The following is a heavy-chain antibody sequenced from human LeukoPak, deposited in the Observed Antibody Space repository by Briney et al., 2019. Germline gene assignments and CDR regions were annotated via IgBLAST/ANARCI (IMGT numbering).Heavy chain of an antibody. J-gene: IGHJ4*02. CDR1: GYTFTNYG. Sequence: ASVKVSCKASGYTFTNYGFIWVRQAPGQGLEWLGWISAYTGNTDYAQKLQGRVTLTTEASTTTAYMDLRSLRSDDTALYFRARSAVTGTTYYFDYWGQGTLVTVSS. V-gene: IGHV1-18*01. CDR3: ARSAVTGTTYYFDY. D-gene: IGHD1-7*01. CDR2: ISAYTGNT.